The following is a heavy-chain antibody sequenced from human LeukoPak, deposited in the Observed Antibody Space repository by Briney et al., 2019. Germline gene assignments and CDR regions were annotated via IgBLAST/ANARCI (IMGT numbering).Heavy chain of an antibody. CDR1: GFTFSSYW. V-gene: IGHV3-7*01. J-gene: IGHJ4*02. CDR3: LVTTRSRGFDY. D-gene: IGHD1/OR15-1a*01. Sequence: GGSLRLSCAASGFTFSSYWISWVRQAPGKGLEWVANKRQDGSVQNYVDSVKGRFTISRDNPKNSVYLQMSSLRAEDTAVYYCLVTTRSRGFDYWGQGTLVTVSS. CDR2: KRQDGSVQ.